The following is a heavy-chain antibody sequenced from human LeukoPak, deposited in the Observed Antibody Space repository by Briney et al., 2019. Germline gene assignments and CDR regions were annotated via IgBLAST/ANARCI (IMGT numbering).Heavy chain of an antibody. CDR3: ARDPFPSGHYDSSGYYPY. CDR1: GFTFSSYW. D-gene: IGHD3-22*01. V-gene: IGHV3-74*01. Sequence: GGSLRLSCAASGFTFSSYWMHWVRHAPGKGLVWVSRINSDGSSTSYADSVKGRFTISRDNAKNTLYLQMNSLRAEDTAVYYCARDPFPSGHYDSSGYYPYWGQGTLVTVSS. CDR2: INSDGSST. J-gene: IGHJ4*02.